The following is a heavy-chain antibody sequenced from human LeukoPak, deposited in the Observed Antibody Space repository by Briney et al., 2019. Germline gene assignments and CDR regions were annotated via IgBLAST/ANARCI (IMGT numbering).Heavy chain of an antibody. Sequence: PSETLSLTCTVSGGSISSYYWSWIRQPPGKGLEWIGYIYYSGSTYYNPSLKSRVTISVDTSKNQFSLKLSSVTAADTAVYYCARGTMVRGVIGAFDIWGQGTMVTVSS. CDR3: ARGTMVRGVIGAFDI. CDR2: IYYSGST. CDR1: GGSISSYY. J-gene: IGHJ3*02. V-gene: IGHV4-59*04. D-gene: IGHD3-10*01.